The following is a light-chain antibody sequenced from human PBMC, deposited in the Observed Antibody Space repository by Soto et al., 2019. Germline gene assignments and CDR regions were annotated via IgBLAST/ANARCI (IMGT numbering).Light chain of an antibody. CDR3: QQYYSYFWT. CDR1: QGISSY. V-gene: IGKV1-8*01. Sequence: AIRMTQSPSSFSASAGDRVTITCRASQGISSYLAWYQQKPGKAPKLLIYAASTLQSGVPSRFRGSGSGTDFTLTISCLQSEDFEPYYCQQYYSYFWTFGQGTKVDTK. CDR2: AAS. J-gene: IGKJ1*01.